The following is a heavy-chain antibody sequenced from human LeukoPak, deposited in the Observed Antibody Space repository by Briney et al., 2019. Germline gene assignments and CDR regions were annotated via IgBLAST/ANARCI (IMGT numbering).Heavy chain of an antibody. Sequence: PSETLSLTCTVSGGSISSSSYRWGWIRQPPGKGLEWIGSIYNSGSTYNPSLKSRVTISVDTSKNQFSLKLSSVTAADTAVYYCARHGYFRGNFADYWGQGILVTVSS. J-gene: IGHJ4*02. CDR1: GGSISSSSYR. CDR2: IYNSGST. D-gene: IGHD4-23*01. CDR3: ARHGYFRGNFADY. V-gene: IGHV4-39*01.